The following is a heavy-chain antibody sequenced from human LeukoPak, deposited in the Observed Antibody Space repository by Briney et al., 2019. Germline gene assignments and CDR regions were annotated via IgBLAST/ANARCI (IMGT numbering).Heavy chain of an antibody. CDR1: GFTFTSSA. V-gene: IGHV1-58*02. D-gene: IGHD3-3*01. J-gene: IGHJ4*02. Sequence: SVKVSCRASGFTFTSSAMQWVRQARGQRLEWIGWIYVGSGNTNFAQKYQERVNITRDMSRSTAYMELSSLRYEDTAVYYCAAGVFGYDFWSRYYTHEKVDYWGQGTLVTVSS. CDR3: AAGVFGYDFWSRYYTHEKVDY. CDR2: IYVGSGNT.